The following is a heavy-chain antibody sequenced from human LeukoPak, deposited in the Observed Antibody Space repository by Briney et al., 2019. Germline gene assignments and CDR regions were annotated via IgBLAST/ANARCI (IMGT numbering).Heavy chain of an antibody. CDR2: IYYSGST. D-gene: IGHD3-10*01. CDR1: GGSVSSANNY. V-gene: IGHV4-61*01. Sequence: SETLSLTCTVFGGSVSSANNYWSWIRQPPGKGLEWIGYIYYSGSTNYNPSLKSRVTISVDTSKNQFSLNLSSVTATDTAVYYCARANYYGSGPETFDIWGQGTMVTVSS. CDR3: ARANYYGSGPETFDI. J-gene: IGHJ3*02.